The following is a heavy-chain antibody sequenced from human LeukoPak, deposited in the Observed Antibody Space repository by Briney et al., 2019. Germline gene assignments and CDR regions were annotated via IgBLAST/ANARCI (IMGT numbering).Heavy chain of an antibody. V-gene: IGHV4-38-2*01. J-gene: IGHJ3*02. D-gene: IGHD3-22*01. CDR2: IYYSGST. CDR1: GRSFSGYY. Sequence: PSETLSLTCAVYGRSFSGYYWGWIRQPPGKGLEWIGSIYYSGSTYYNPSLKSRVTISVDTSKNQFSLKLSSVTAADTAVYYCARCDSSGLRGAFDIWGQGTMVTVSS. CDR3: ARCDSSGLRGAFDI.